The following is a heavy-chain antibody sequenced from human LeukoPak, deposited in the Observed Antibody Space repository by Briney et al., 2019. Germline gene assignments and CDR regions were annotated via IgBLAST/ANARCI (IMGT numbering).Heavy chain of an antibody. Sequence: VASVTVSFKSSGYTFTIYDINWVRQPSGQGLEWMGWMNPNSGNRGYAQKFQGRVTMTRNTSISTAYMELSSLRSEDTAVYYCARGYSSGPDYFDYWGQGTLVTVSS. CDR2: MNPNSGNR. J-gene: IGHJ4*02. D-gene: IGHD6-19*01. CDR3: ARGYSSGPDYFDY. V-gene: IGHV1-8*01. CDR1: GYTFTIYD.